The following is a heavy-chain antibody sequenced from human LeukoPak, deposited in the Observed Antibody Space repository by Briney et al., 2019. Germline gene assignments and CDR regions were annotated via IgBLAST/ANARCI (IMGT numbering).Heavy chain of an antibody. CDR2: INSDGSST. CDR1: GFTFSRYW. CDR3: VRDNYGVDY. Sequence: GGSLRLSCAASGFTFSRYWMQWVRQAPGQGLVWVSHINSDGSSTTYADSVKGRLTTSRDNAKNTLYLQMNSLRAEDTAVYYCVRDNYGVDYWGQGTLVTVSS. J-gene: IGHJ4*02. V-gene: IGHV3-74*03. D-gene: IGHD3-10*01.